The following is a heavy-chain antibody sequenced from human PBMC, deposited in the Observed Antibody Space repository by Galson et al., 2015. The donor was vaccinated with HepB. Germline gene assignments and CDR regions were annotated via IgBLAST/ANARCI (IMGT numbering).Heavy chain of an antibody. Sequence: SLRLSCAASGFTFRNAWMSWVRQAPGKGLEWVGRIKSNTDGGTTDYAAPVKGRFTISRDDSKNTLYLQMNSLKTEDTAVYYCTTDRLITMVRGVITPIDYWGQGTLVTVSS. J-gene: IGHJ4*02. CDR3: TTDRLITMVRGVITPIDY. CDR1: GFTFRNAW. CDR2: IKSNTDGGTT. D-gene: IGHD3-10*01. V-gene: IGHV3-15*01.